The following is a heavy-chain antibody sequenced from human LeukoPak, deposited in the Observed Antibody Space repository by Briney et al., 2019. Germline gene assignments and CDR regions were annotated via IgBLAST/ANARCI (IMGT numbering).Heavy chain of an antibody. Sequence: GGSLRLSCAASGFTFTSYAMSWVRQAPGKGLEWVSTFSGSGGNTYYADSVKGRFTISRDNSKNTLYLQMNSLRAEDTAVYYCAKSGLIRFDYWGQGTLVTVSS. CDR2: FSGSGGNT. CDR3: AKSGLIRFDY. J-gene: IGHJ4*02. CDR1: GFTFTSYA. V-gene: IGHV3-23*01. D-gene: IGHD2-15*01.